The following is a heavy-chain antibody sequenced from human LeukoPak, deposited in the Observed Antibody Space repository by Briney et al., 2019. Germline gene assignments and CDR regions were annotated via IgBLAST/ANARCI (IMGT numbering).Heavy chain of an antibody. Sequence: SQTLSLTCTVSGGSVSSGGYYWSWIRQHPGKGLEWIGYIYYSGSTYYNPSLKSRVTISVDTSKNQFSLKLSSVTAADTAVYYCARSYCSGGSCYRTFDYWGQGTLVTVSS. CDR3: ARSYCSGGSCYRTFDY. D-gene: IGHD2-15*01. V-gene: IGHV4-31*03. CDR1: GGSVSSGGYY. CDR2: IYYSGST. J-gene: IGHJ4*02.